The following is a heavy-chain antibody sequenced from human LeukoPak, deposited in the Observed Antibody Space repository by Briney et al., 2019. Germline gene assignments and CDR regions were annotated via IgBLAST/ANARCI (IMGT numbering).Heavy chain of an antibody. Sequence: GESLKISCKGSGYNFASHWIGWVRQMPGKGLEWMGIIYLGDSDIKYSPSFQGQVTISADKSISTAYLQWSSLKASDTAMYYCARQNAAGTGGSDFWGQGTLVTVSS. CDR1: GYNFASHW. CDR3: ARQNAAGTGGSDF. V-gene: IGHV5-51*01. J-gene: IGHJ4*02. CDR2: IYLGDSDI. D-gene: IGHD7-27*01.